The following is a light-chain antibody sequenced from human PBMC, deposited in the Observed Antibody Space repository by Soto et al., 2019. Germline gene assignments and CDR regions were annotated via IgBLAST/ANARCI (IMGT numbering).Light chain of an antibody. CDR1: QSVTDY. V-gene: IGKV3-11*01. Sequence: EIVLTKSPATLSLSPGERATLSCRASQSVTDYLAWYQQNPGQSPRLLIYGASNRATGIPARFSGSGSGTDLTLTISSLEPEDFAVYYCQQRSNWPSGTFGQGTKVEIK. CDR3: QQRSNWPSGT. CDR2: GAS. J-gene: IGKJ1*01.